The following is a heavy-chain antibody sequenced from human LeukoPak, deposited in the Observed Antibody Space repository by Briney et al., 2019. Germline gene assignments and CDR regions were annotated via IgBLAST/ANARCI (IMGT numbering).Heavy chain of an antibody. CDR2: INHSGST. Sequence: SETLSLTCAVYGGSFSGYYWSWIRQPPGKGLEWIGEINHSGSTNYNPSLKSRVTISVDTSKNQFSLKLSSVTAADTAVYYCARLKVGATDFDYWGQGTLVTVSS. CDR3: ARLKVGATDFDY. V-gene: IGHV4-34*01. CDR1: GGSFSGYY. D-gene: IGHD1-26*01. J-gene: IGHJ4*02.